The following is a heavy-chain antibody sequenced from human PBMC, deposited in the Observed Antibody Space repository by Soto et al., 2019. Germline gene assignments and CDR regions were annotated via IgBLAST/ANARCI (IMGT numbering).Heavy chain of an antibody. Sequence: QMQLVQSGPEVKKPGTSVKVSCKASGFTFTSSAVQWVRQARGQRLEWIGWIVVGSGNTNYAQKFQERVTITRDMSTSAAYMELSSLRSEDTAVYYCAASLPGLEWFHYGMDVWGQGTTVTVSS. CDR1: GFTFTSSA. CDR2: IVVGSGNT. J-gene: IGHJ6*02. CDR3: AASLPGLEWFHYGMDV. D-gene: IGHD3-3*01. V-gene: IGHV1-58*01.